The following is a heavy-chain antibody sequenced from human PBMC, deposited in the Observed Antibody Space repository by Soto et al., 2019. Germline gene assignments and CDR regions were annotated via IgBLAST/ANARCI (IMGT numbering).Heavy chain of an antibody. D-gene: IGHD3-10*01. CDR3: TTPGRFGELFPDAFDI. CDR2: IKSKTDGGTT. Sequence: GGSLRLYCAASGFTFSNAWMSWVRQAPGKGLEWVGRIKSKTDGGTTDYAAPVKGRFTISRDDSKNTLYLQMNSLKTEDTAVYYCTTPGRFGELFPDAFDIWGEGTMVTVSS. V-gene: IGHV3-15*01. J-gene: IGHJ3*02. CDR1: GFTFSNAW.